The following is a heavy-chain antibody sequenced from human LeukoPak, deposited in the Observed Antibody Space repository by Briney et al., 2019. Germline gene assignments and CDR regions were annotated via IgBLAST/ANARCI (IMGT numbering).Heavy chain of an antibody. J-gene: IGHJ4*02. CDR1: GFTFSSYA. CDR2: IGGSGGST. Sequence: PGGSLRLSCAASGFTFSSYAMSWVRQAPGKGLEWVSAIGGSGGSTYYADSVKGRFTISSDNSKNTLYLQMNSLRADDTAVYYCAKVRGDGYNYFDYWGQGTLVTVSS. CDR3: AKVRGDGYNYFDY. D-gene: IGHD5-24*01. V-gene: IGHV3-23*01.